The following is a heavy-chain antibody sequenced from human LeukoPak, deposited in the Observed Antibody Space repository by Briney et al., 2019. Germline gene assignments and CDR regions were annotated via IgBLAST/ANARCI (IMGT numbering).Heavy chain of an antibody. Sequence: AGSLRLSCAASGFTFSSYALNWVRQAPGKGLEWVAVISYDGSNKYYADSVKGRFTISRDNSKNTLSLQMNSLRAEDTAVYYCARVRTAWYEGTFDYWGQGTLVTVSS. CDR3: ARVRTAWYEGTFDY. V-gene: IGHV3-30-3*01. CDR2: ISYDGSNK. CDR1: GFTFSSYA. J-gene: IGHJ4*02. D-gene: IGHD6-13*01.